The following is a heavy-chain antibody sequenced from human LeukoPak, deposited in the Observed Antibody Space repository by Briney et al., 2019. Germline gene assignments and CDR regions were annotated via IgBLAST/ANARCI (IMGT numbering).Heavy chain of an antibody. Sequence: GGSLRLSCAASGFTFSSYWIHGVRQAPGKGMEWISYISDTGGTIYYADSVKGRFTISRDNAKNSMYLQMNSLRAEDTAVYYCARSENQLDYWGQGTLVTVSS. D-gene: IGHD1-14*01. CDR2: ISDTGGTI. V-gene: IGHV3-48*04. CDR3: ARSENQLDY. J-gene: IGHJ4*01. CDR1: GFTFSSYW.